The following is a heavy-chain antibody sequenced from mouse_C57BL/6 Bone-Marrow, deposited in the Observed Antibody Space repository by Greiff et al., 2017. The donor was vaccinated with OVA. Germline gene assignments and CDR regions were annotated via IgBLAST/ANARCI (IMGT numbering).Heavy chain of an antibody. J-gene: IGHJ3*01. CDR1: GYTFTSYW. CDR2: IHPNSGST. V-gene: IGHV1-64*01. Sequence: QVQLQQSGAELVKPGASVKLSCKASGYTFTSYWMHWVKQRPGQGLEWIGMIHPNSGSTNYNEKFKSKATLTVDKSSSTAYMQLSSLTSEDSAVYYCARSFDYYDYDGAYWGQGTLVTVSA. D-gene: IGHD2-4*01. CDR3: ARSFDYYDYDGAY.